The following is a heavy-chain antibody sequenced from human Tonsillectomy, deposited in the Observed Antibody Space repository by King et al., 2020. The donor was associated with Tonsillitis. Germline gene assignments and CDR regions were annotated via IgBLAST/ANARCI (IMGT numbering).Heavy chain of an antibody. CDR1: GYTFTGYS. CDR2: INPNSGGT. V-gene: IGHV1-2*02. Sequence: VQLVESGAEVKKPGASVKVSCKASGYTFTGYSMHWVRQAPGQGLEWMGWINPNSGGTNYAQKFQGRVTMTRDTYISTAYMELSRLGSDGTAVYYCGRGLAYRSLRFLFDPCGQGTLVTVSS. CDR3: GRGLAYRSLRFLFDP. J-gene: IGHJ5*02. D-gene: IGHD6-13*01.